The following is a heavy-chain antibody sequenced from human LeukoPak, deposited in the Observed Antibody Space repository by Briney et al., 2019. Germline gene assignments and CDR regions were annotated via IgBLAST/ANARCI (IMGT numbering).Heavy chain of an antibody. V-gene: IGHV3-48*01. Sequence: AGGSLRLSCAASGFTFSSYSMNWVRQAPGKGLEWVSYISSSSSTIYYADSVEGRFTISRDNAKNSLYLQKNSLRAEDTAVYYCARDGGCSSTSCYSRFNWFDPWGQGTLVTVSS. CDR2: ISSSSSTI. CDR3: ARDGGCSSTSCYSRFNWFDP. J-gene: IGHJ5*02. D-gene: IGHD2-2*01. CDR1: GFTFSSYS.